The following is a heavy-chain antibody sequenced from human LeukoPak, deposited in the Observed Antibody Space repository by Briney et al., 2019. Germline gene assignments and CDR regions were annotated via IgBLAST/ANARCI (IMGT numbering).Heavy chain of an antibody. CDR3: ARNIAAAGSY. CDR1: GFTFSSYA. D-gene: IGHD6-13*01. CDR2: ISYDGSNK. Sequence: QPGGSLRLSCAASGFTFSSYAMHWVRQAPGKGLEWVAVISYDGSNKYYADSVKGRFTISRDNSKNTLYLQMNSLRAEDTAVYYCARNIAAAGSYWGQGTLVTVSS. V-gene: IGHV3-30-3*01. J-gene: IGHJ4*02.